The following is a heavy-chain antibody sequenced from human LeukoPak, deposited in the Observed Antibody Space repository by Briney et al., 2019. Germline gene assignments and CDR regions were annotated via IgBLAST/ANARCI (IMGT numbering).Heavy chain of an antibody. V-gene: IGHV4-31*03. CDR3: ARRISTVVVVAAIWFDP. D-gene: IGHD2-15*01. J-gene: IGHJ5*02. CDR2: IYYSGST. CDR1: GGSISSGGYY. Sequence: SETLSLTCTVSGGSISSGGYYWSWIRQHPGKGLEWIGYIYYSGSTYYNPSLKSRVTISVDTSKNQFSLKLSSVTAADTAVYYCARRISTVVVVAAIWFDPWGQGTLVTVSS.